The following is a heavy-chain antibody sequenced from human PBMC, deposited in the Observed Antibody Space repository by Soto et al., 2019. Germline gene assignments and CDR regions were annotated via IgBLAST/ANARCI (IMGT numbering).Heavy chain of an antibody. CDR1: GGTFRSYA. J-gene: IGHJ3*02. CDR2: IIPIFGTA. Sequence: GASGKVCCKASGGTFRSYAISWVRQAPGQGLEWMGGIIPIFGTANYAQKFQGRVTITADESTSTAYMELSSLRSEDTAVYYCARDRNYYDSSGFGAFDIWGQGTMVTVSS. CDR3: ARDRNYYDSSGFGAFDI. V-gene: IGHV1-69*13. D-gene: IGHD3-22*01.